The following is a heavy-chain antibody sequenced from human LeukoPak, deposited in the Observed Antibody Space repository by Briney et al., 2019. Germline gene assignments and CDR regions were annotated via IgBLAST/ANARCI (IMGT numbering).Heavy chain of an antibody. Sequence: SETLSLTCTVSGYSISSGYYWGWIRQPPGKGPEWIGSIYHSGSTYYNPSLKSRVTISVDTSKNHFSLKLNSVTAADTAVYYCARVFPGSSSWFDPWGQGTLVTVSS. D-gene: IGHD6-6*01. CDR3: ARVFPGSSSWFDP. V-gene: IGHV4-38-2*02. J-gene: IGHJ5*02. CDR1: GYSISSGYY. CDR2: IYHSGST.